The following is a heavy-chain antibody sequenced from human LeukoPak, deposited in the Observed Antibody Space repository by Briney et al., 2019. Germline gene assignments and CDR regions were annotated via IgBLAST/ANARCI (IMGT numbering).Heavy chain of an antibody. CDR3: ARADYYDSSGDYSDY. Sequence: ASVKVSCKASGGTFSSYAISWVRQAPGQGLEWMGRIIPIFGTANYAQKFQGRVTITTEESTSTAYMELSSLRSEDTAVYYCARADYYDSSGDYSDYWGQGTLVTVSS. D-gene: IGHD3-22*01. CDR1: GGTFSSYA. V-gene: IGHV1-69*05. CDR2: IIPIFGTA. J-gene: IGHJ4*02.